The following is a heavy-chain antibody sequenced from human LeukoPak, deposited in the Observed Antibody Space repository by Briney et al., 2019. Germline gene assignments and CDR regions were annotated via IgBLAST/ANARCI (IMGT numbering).Heavy chain of an antibody. D-gene: IGHD6-13*01. V-gene: IGHV3-53*01. J-gene: IGHJ6*03. CDR2: IDSSGNT. Sequence: GGSLRLSCAASGFAVSSNYMSWVRQPPGKGLEWLSLIDSSGNTFYADSVKGRFTISRDYLKNTLFLQMNSLRVEDTALYYCARDPVVASPGPFYYHYMNVWGKRTTVTVSS. CDR3: ARDPVVASPGPFYYHYMNV. CDR1: GFAVSSNY.